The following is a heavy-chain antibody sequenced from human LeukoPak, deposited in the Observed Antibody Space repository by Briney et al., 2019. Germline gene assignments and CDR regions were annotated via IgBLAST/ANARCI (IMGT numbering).Heavy chain of an antibody. CDR3: AKGYTAMVFGWFDP. J-gene: IGHJ5*02. CDR2: INHNGNVN. Sequence: GGSLRLSCAASGFTFSSYWMNWARQAPGKGLEWVASINHNGNVNYYVDSVKGRFTISRDNAKNSLYLQMNSLRAEDTALYYCAKGYTAMVFGWFDPWGQGTLVTVSS. CDR1: GFTFSSYW. D-gene: IGHD5-18*01. V-gene: IGHV3-7*03.